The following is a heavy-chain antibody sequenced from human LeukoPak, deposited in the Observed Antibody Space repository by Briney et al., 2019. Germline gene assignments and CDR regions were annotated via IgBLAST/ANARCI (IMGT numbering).Heavy chain of an antibody. CDR3: AREGGNWNYNGANNWFDP. D-gene: IGHD1-7*01. Sequence: SQTLSLTCAISGDSVSSNSAAWNWIRQSPSRGLEWLGRTYYRSKWYNDYAVSVKSRITINPDTSKNQFSLQLNSVTPEDTAVYYCAREGGNWNYNGANNWFDPWGQGTLVTVSS. CDR1: GDSVSSNSAA. CDR2: TYYRSKWYN. V-gene: IGHV6-1*01. J-gene: IGHJ5*02.